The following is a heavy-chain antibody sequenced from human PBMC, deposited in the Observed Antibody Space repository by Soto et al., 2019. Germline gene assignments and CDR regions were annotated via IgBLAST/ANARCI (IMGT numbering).Heavy chain of an antibody. CDR3: AKESWTHKPRPADYLDH. Sequence: GGSLRLSCEGSGFSFSNYGMHWVRQAPGKGLEWVAGISFDGTKKYYADSVRGRFTISRENSISTLSLQMHSLGSDDTAVYYCAKESWTHKPRPADYLDHGGQGTLVTGAS. D-gene: IGHD6-13*01. J-gene: IGHJ4*02. CDR2: ISFDGTKK. V-gene: IGHV3-30*18. CDR1: GFSFSNYG.